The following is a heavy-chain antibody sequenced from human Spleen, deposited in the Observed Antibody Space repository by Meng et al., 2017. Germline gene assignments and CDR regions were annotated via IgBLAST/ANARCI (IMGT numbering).Heavy chain of an antibody. Sequence: GESLKISCAASGFTVTSNEMSWVRQAPGKGLEWVSAISGSGGSTYYADSVKGRFTISRDNSKNTLYLQMNSLRAEDTAVYYCAKDRDGYNYSCFAYWGQG. D-gene: IGHD5-24*01. V-gene: IGHV3-23*01. CDR3: AKDRDGYNYSCFAY. CDR1: GFTVTSNE. CDR2: ISGSGGST. J-gene: IGHJ4*01.